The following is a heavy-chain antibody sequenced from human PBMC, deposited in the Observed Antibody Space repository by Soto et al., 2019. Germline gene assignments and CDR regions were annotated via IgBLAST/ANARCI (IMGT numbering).Heavy chain of an antibody. CDR3: ARSQGSSTSLEIYYYYYYGMDV. CDR2: IIPISGTA. CDR1: GGTFSSYA. D-gene: IGHD2-2*01. V-gene: IGHV1-69*01. Sequence: QVQLVQSGAEVKKPGSSVKVSCKASGGTFSSYAISWVQQAPGQGLEWMGGIIPISGTANYAQKFQGRVTITADESTNMELSSLRSEDTAVYYCARSQGSSTSLEIYYYYYYGMDVWGQGTTVTVSS. J-gene: IGHJ6*02.